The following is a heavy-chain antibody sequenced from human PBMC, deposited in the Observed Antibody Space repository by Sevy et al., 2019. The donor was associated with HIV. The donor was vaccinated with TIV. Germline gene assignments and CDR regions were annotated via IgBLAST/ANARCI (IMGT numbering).Heavy chain of an antibody. Sequence: SETLSLTCTVSGGSITSLYWNWIRQPPGKGLEWIANIYYNGHINYNPSLKSRVTLSLDTPENQFSLRLSSVTAADTAMYYCAGENAWGRGYSWGQGTLVTVSS. CDR2: IYYNGHI. V-gene: IGHV4-59*08. J-gene: IGHJ4*02. D-gene: IGHD1-26*01. CDR1: GGSITSLY. CDR3: AGENAWGRGYS.